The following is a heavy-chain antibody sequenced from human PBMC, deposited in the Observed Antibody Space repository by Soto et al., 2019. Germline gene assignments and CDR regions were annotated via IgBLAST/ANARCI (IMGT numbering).Heavy chain of an antibody. CDR1: GFTFSSYS. V-gene: IGHV3-21*01. CDR2: ISSSGSYI. D-gene: IGHD3-22*01. Sequence: GGSLRLSCAASGFTFSSYSMNWVRQAPGKGLEWVSSISSSGSYIYYADSVKGRFTISRDNAKNSLYLQMDSLRAEDTAVYYCARASYYYDGSGYHGYWGQGTLVTVSS. CDR3: ARASYYYDGSGYHGY. J-gene: IGHJ4*02.